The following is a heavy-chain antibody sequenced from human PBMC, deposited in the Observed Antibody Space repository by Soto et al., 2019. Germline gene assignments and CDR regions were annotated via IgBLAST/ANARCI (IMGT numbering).Heavy chain of an antibody. CDR3: ARAHGTSWYNWFDP. CDR1: GGNFTKYG. CDR2: IIPLFGTT. D-gene: IGHD1-26*01. Sequence: SVKVSCKAFGGNFTKYGISGVGQSPGQGLEWMGGIIPLFGTTNNAQKFRGRVTVTADESTSTVYMELNSLRSEDTAIYYCARAHGTSWYNWFDPWGQGTLVTVSS. V-gene: IGHV1-69*13. J-gene: IGHJ5*02.